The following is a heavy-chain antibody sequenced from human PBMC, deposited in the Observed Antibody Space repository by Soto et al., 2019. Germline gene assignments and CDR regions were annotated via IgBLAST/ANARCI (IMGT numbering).Heavy chain of an antibody. CDR2: IIPVFGTA. CDR1: GGLFSSYA. J-gene: IGHJ4*02. V-gene: IGHV1-69*01. Sequence: HEQLVQSGAEVKKSGSSVKVSCRDTGGLFSSYAVSWVRQAPGQGLEWMGGIIPVFGTAYYAQKFQGRVTITADESTIRAYMELTSLRSQDTAMYYCARGGSGYVWFNEYWGQGTLVAVSS. CDR3: ARGGSGYVWFNEY. D-gene: IGHD3-22*01.